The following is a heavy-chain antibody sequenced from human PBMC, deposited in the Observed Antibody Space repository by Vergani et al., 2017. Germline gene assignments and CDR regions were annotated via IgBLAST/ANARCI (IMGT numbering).Heavy chain of an antibody. CDR3: ARADVVPAATFDY. CDR2: IYYSGST. Sequence: QVQLQESGPGLVKPSETLSLTCTVSGGSISSYYWSWIRQPPGKGLEWIGYIYYSGSTNYNPSLKRRVTISVDTSKNQSSLKLSSVTAADTAVYYCARADVVPAATFDYWGQGTLVTVSS. D-gene: IGHD2-2*01. CDR1: GGSISSYY. J-gene: IGHJ4*02. V-gene: IGHV4-59*01.